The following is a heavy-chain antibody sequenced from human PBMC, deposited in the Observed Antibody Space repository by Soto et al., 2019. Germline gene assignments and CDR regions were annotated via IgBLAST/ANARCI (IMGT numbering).Heavy chain of an antibody. Sequence: SETLSLTCTVSGGSISSYYWSWIRQTPGKGLEWIGHIFYSGTTYYNPSLKSRLTISVDTSKNHFSLRLTSVTAADTAVYYCARDLWVEPELYYYGMDVWGQGTTVTVSS. CDR2: IFYSGTT. J-gene: IGHJ6*02. V-gene: IGHV4-30-4*01. CDR1: GGSISSYY. D-gene: IGHD1-1*01. CDR3: ARDLWVEPELYYYGMDV.